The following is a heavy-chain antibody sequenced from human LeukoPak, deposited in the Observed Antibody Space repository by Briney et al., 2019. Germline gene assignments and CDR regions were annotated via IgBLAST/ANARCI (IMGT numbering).Heavy chain of an antibody. CDR2: ISYDGSNK. Sequence: PGGSLRLSCAASGFTFSSYGMHWVRQAPGKGLEWVAVISYDGSNKYYADSVKGRFTISRDNSKNTLYLQMNSLRAEDTAVYYCAKVAYYDSSGYGMDVWGQGTTVTVSS. CDR1: GFTFSSYG. CDR3: AKVAYYDSSGYGMDV. J-gene: IGHJ6*02. V-gene: IGHV3-30*18. D-gene: IGHD3-22*01.